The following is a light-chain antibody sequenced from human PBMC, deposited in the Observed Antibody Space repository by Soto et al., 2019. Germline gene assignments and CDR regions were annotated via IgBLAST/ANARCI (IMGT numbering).Light chain of an antibody. CDR3: QQYNNWPSGT. CDR2: GAS. CDR1: QSVSSN. V-gene: IGKV3-15*01. Sequence: EIVMTQSPATLSVSPGERATLSCRASQSVSSNLAWYQQKPGQAPRLLIYGASTRATGIPARFSGSGSGTEFALTISSLQSEDFAVYYCQQYNNWPSGTFGQGDKVDIK. J-gene: IGKJ1*01.